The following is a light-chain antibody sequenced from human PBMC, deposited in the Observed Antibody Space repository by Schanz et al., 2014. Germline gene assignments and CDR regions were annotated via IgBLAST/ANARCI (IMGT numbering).Light chain of an antibody. J-gene: IGKJ1*01. CDR1: QSVSSN. V-gene: IGKV3-20*01. CDR3: QQYDASRT. CDR2: GAS. Sequence: EIVLTQSPATLSVSPGERVTLSCRASQSVSSNLAWYQQKPGQAPRLLIYGASSRATGIPDRFSGSGSGTDFTLTISRLEPEDFAVYYCQQYDASRTFGQGTKVEIK.